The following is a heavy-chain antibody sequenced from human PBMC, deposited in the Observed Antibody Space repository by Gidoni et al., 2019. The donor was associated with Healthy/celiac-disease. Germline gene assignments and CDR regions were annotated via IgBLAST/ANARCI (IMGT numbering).Heavy chain of an antibody. CDR1: GGSFSGYY. J-gene: IGHJ4*02. CDR3: ARGRPGYCSSTSCYIRNGGYYFDY. Sequence: QVQLQQWGAGLLKPSETLSLTCAVYGGSFSGYYWSWIRQPPGKGLEWIGEINHSGSTNYNPSLKSRVTISVDTSKNQFSLKLSSVTAADTAVYYCARGRPGYCSSTSCYIRNGGYYFDYWGQGTLVTVSS. V-gene: IGHV4-34*01. D-gene: IGHD2-2*02. CDR2: INHSGST.